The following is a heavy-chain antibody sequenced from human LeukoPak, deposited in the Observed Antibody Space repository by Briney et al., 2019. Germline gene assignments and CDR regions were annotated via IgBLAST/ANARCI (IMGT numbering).Heavy chain of an antibody. J-gene: IGHJ4*02. CDR3: AKTLVGATGDDY. V-gene: IGHV3-30-3*02. CDR1: GFTFSSYA. D-gene: IGHD1-26*01. CDR2: ISYDGSNK. Sequence: GRSLRLSCAASGFTFSSYAMHWVRQAPGKGLECVAVISYDGSNKYYADSAKGRFTISRDNSKNTLYLQMNSLRAEDTAVYYCAKTLVGATGDDYWGQGTLVTVSS.